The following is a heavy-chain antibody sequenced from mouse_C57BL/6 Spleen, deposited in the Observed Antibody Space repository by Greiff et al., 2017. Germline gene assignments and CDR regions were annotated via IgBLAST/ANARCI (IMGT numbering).Heavy chain of an antibody. D-gene: IGHD2-5*01. J-gene: IGHJ2*01. V-gene: IGHV3-6*01. Sequence: EVKLMESGPGLVKPSQSLSLTCSVTGYSITSGYYWNWIRQFPGNKLEWMGYISYDGSNNYNPSLKNRISITRDTSKNQFFLKLNSVTTEDTATYYCARNSNYVDYWGQGTTLTVSS. CDR2: ISYDGSN. CDR1: GYSITSGYY. CDR3: ARNSNYVDY.